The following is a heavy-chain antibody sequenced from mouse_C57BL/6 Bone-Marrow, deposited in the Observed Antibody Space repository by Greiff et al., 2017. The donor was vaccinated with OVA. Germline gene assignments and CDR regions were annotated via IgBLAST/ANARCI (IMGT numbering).Heavy chain of an antibody. CDR3: AHSAMDY. Sequence: QVQLKESGPELVKPGASVKISCKASGYAFSSSWMNWVKQRPGKGLEWIGRIYPGDGDTNYNGKFKGKATLTADKSSSTAYMQLSSLTSEDSAVYFCAHSAMDYWGQGTSVTVSS. CDR2: IYPGDGDT. CDR1: GYAFSSSW. J-gene: IGHJ4*01. V-gene: IGHV1-82*01.